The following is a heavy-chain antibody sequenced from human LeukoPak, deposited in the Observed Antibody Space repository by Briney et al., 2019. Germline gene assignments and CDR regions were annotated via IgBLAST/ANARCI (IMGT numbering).Heavy chain of an antibody. CDR1: GGSFSGFY. D-gene: IGHD1-14*01. V-gene: IGHV4-34*01. CDR3: AGLEPYYFDY. Sequence: PSETLSLTCAIYGGSFSGFYWSWIRQPPGTGLEWIGEVNLSGGAFYNPSLKSRVTISVDTSKNQFSLKLSSVTAADTAVYYCAGLEPYYFDYWGQGTLVTVSS. CDR2: VNLSGGA. J-gene: IGHJ4*02.